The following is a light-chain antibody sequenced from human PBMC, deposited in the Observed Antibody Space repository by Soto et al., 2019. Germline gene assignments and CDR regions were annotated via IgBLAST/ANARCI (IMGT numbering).Light chain of an antibody. V-gene: IGKV1-5*03. CDR3: QQYNSYWT. CDR1: QSINIW. J-gene: IGKJ1*01. Sequence: DVQMTQSPSSLSASVGDRVTMTCRASQSINIWLAWYQQKPGRAPKRLVSQAPTLEGGVPSRLSGSGSGTEFTLPIRSLQPDDFATYYCQQYNSYWTFGQGTKVDIK. CDR2: QAP.